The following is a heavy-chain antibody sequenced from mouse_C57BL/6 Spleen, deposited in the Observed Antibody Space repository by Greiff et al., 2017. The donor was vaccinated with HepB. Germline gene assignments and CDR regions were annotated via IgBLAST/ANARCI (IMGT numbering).Heavy chain of an antibody. CDR3: ADYGYDWFAY. CDR2: IHPNSGST. CDR1: GYTFTSYW. D-gene: IGHD2-2*01. J-gene: IGHJ3*01. V-gene: IGHV1-64*01. Sequence: VQLQQPGAELVKPGASVKLSCKASGYTFTSYWMHWVKQRPGQGLEWIGMIHPNSGSTNYNEKFKSKATLTVDKSSSTAYMQLSSLTSEDSAVYYCADYGYDWFAYWGQGTLVTVSA.